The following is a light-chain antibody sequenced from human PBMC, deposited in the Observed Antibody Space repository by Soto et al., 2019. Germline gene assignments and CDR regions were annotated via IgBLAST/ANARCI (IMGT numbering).Light chain of an antibody. Sequence: DIQMTQSPSTLSAHVGDRDTITCRASQSIGDSLAWYQQKPGKAPYLLISDVSSLERGVPSRFSGSGSGTEFTLTIISMQPDDFATSYCQQYKGHSRTLGQGTKVDI. CDR1: QSIGDS. V-gene: IGKV1-5*01. CDR2: DVS. CDR3: QQYKGHSRT. J-gene: IGKJ1*01.